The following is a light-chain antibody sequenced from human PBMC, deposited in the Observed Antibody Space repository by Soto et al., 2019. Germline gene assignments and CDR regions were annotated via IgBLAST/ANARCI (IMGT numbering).Light chain of an antibody. V-gene: IGKV3-15*01. CDR3: QQYRNWPPLT. CDR2: AAS. J-gene: IGKJ4*01. CDR1: QSVGSA. Sequence: EIVMTQPPATLSVSPGETATLSCRASQSVGSAVAWYQHKPGQAPRLLIVAASIRATGVPGRFSGGGSGTEFPLTISSLQSEDFAVYYCQQYRNWPPLTYGGGTTVEIK.